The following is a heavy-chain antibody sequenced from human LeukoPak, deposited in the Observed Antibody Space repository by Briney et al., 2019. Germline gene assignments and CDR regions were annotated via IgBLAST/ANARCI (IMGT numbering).Heavy chain of an antibody. Sequence: SETLSLTCTVSGGSISSYYWRWIRQPAGKGLEWIGRIYTSGSTNYNPSLKSRVTMSVDTSKNQFSLKLSSVTAADTAVYYCARDYPNYYGSGSYYRGVNWFDPWGQGTLVTVSS. J-gene: IGHJ5*02. CDR3: ARDYPNYYGSGSYYRGVNWFDP. V-gene: IGHV4-4*07. CDR2: IYTSGST. D-gene: IGHD3-10*01. CDR1: GGSISSYY.